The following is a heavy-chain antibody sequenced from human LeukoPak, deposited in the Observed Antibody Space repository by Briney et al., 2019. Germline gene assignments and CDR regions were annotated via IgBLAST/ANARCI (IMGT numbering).Heavy chain of an antibody. D-gene: IGHD3-22*01. CDR1: GGTFSSYA. CDR2: IIPILGIA. J-gene: IGHJ4*02. V-gene: IGHV1-69*04. Sequence: SVKVSCQASGGTFSSYAISWVRQAPGQGLEWMGRIIPILGIANYAQKFQGRVTITADKSTSTAYMELSSLRSEDTAVYYCASKGDSSGYKYWGQGTLVTVSS. CDR3: ASKGDSSGYKY.